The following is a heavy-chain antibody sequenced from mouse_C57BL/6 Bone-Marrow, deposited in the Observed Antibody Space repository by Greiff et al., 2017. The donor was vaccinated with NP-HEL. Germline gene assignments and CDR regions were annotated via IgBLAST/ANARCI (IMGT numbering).Heavy chain of an antibody. J-gene: IGHJ4*01. CDR1: GFTFSSYA. Sequence: EVQGVESGEGLVKPGGSLKLSCAASGFTFSSYAMSWVRQTPEKRLEWVAYISSGGDYIYYADTVKGRFTISRDNARNTLYLQMSSLKSEDTAMYYCTRDDDGYVYYAMDYWGQGTSVTVSS. CDR3: TRDDDGYVYYAMDY. D-gene: IGHD2-3*01. V-gene: IGHV5-9-1*02. CDR2: ISSGGDYI.